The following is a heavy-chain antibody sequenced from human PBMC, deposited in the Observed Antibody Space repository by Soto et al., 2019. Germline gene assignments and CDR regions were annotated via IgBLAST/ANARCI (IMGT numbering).Heavy chain of an antibody. J-gene: IGHJ6*02. Sequence: QSTLKESGPAPIKPTQTLTLTCTFSGFSLSSSGLAVGSIRQSPVKAPEWLALIYWNDDKLYSPSLNIILTVTKDTSTKQVVLTLANMDPVDTATYYCARTLTATPGFATFYYYYGVDVWGPGTTVTVSS. CDR2: IYWNDDK. CDR1: GFSLSSSGLA. CDR3: ARTLTATPGFATFYYYYGVDV. D-gene: IGHD2-15*01. V-gene: IGHV2-5*01.